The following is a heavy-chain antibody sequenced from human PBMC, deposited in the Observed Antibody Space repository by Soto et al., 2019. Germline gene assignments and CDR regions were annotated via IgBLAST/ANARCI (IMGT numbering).Heavy chain of an antibody. D-gene: IGHD3-3*01. CDR1: GGSIRSSY. Sequence: ETLSLTCTVSGGSIRSSYWSWVRQPPRKGLEWIGYIYYSGTSYNPSYSGSTNYNPSLNGRVTISVDTSKNQFSLRLSSVTAADTAVYYCARQHGRSLDYWGQGTLVTVSS. CDR3: ARQHGRSLDY. CDR2: IYYSGTSYNPSYSGST. J-gene: IGHJ4*02. V-gene: IGHV4-59*08.